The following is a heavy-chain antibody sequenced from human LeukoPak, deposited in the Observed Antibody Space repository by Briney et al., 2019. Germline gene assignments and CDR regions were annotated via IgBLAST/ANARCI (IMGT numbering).Heavy chain of an antibody. V-gene: IGHV1-18*01. CDR1: GYMFSSYG. Sequence: ASVKVSCKASGYMFSSYGISWVRQAPGQGLEWMGWISANNGNANYAQKLQGRVTMTTDTSTSTAYMELRSLRSDDTAVYYCARVATVHSSSWYMIIAVAGTYYYYYMDVWGKGTTVTVSS. CDR3: ARVATVHSSSWYMIIAVAGTYYYYYMDV. CDR2: ISANNGNA. J-gene: IGHJ6*03. D-gene: IGHD6-19*01.